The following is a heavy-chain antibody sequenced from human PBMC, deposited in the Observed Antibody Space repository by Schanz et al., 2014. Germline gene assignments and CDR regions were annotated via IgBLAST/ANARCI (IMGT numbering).Heavy chain of an antibody. D-gene: IGHD3-22*01. V-gene: IGHV3-11*03. Sequence: PGGSLRLSCAASGFTFSDYYMSWIRQAPGKGLEWVSYVSSSSYTHYADSVKGRFTISRDNAKNSLYLQMNSLRAEDTAVYYCARPPHDSSGYYPFDYWGQGTLVTVSS. CDR1: GFTFSDYY. J-gene: IGHJ4*02. CDR2: VSSSSYT. CDR3: ARPPHDSSGYYPFDY.